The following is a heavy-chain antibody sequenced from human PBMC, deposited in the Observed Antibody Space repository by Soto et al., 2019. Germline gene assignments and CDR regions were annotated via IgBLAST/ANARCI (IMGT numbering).Heavy chain of an antibody. D-gene: IGHD5-12*01. CDR3: ARQRGDGYNLDY. CDR2: IYYSGST. V-gene: IGHV4-59*08. J-gene: IGHJ4*01. Sequence: QVQLQESGPGLVKPSETLSLTCTVSGGSISSYYWSWIRQPPGKGLECIGYIYYSGSTNYNPSLKSRVTISTDTSKNQFSLKLSSVTAADTAVYYCARQRGDGYNLDYWGQGTLVTVSS. CDR1: GGSISSYY.